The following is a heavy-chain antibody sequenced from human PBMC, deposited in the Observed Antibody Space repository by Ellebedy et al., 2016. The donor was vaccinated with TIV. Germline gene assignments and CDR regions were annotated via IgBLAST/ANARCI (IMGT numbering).Heavy chain of an antibody. Sequence: ASVKVSXXASGYTFTSYGISWVRQAPGQGLEWMGWISAYNGNTNYAQKFQGRVTITADKSTSTAYMELSSLRSEDTAVYYCARDDYYYDSSGYYQDGDYWGQGTLVTVSS. D-gene: IGHD3-22*01. CDR3: ARDDYYYDSSGYYQDGDY. V-gene: IGHV1-18*01. CDR2: ISAYNGNT. J-gene: IGHJ4*02. CDR1: GYTFTSYG.